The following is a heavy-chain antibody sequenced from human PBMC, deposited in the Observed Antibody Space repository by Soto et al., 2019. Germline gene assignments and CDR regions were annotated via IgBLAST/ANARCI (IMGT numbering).Heavy chain of an antibody. CDR1: GFTFSSYG. CDR2: ILYDGSNK. J-gene: IGHJ4*02. V-gene: IGHV3-30*18. CDR3: AKGLDY. Sequence: QVQLVESGGGVVQPGRSLRLSCAASGFTFSSYGMHWVRQAPGKGLEWVAVILYDGSNKYYADSVKGRFTISRDNSKNTLYLQMNSLRAEDTAVYYCAKGLDYWGQGTLVTVSS.